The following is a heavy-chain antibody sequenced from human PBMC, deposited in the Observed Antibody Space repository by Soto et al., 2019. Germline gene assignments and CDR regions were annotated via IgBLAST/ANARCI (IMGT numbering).Heavy chain of an antibody. Sequence: QVQLVQSGAEVKKPGSSVKVSCKASGGTFSSYAISWVRQAPGQGLEWMGGIIPIFGTANYAQKFQGRVTITADESTSTAYMELSSLRSEDTAVYYCARFRRSLWLGEGHYYYGMDVWGQGTTVTVSS. CDR1: GGTFSSYA. CDR3: ARFRRSLWLGEGHYYYGMDV. CDR2: IIPIFGTA. D-gene: IGHD3-10*01. J-gene: IGHJ6*02. V-gene: IGHV1-69*01.